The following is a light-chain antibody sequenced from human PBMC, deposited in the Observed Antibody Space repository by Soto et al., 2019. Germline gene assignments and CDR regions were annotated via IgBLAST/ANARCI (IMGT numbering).Light chain of an antibody. V-gene: IGKV3D-15*01. J-gene: IGKJ3*01. CDR2: GVS. CDR3: QQYNNWPRT. CDR1: QTVSSN. Sequence: EIVMTQSPATLSVSPGERATLSCRASQTVSSNLAWYQQKPGQAPRLLLYGVSTRATGIPGRFSGSGSGTDFTLTISSLQSEDFAIYYCQQYNNWPRTFGPGTKVDFK.